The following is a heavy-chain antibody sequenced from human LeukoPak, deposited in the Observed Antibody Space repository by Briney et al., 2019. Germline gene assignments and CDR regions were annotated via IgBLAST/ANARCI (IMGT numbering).Heavy chain of an antibody. D-gene: IGHD3-3*01. CDR1: GYTFTSYD. CDR3: ARSITYDFWSGAYNWFDP. CDR2: MNPNSGST. J-gene: IGHJ5*02. V-gene: IGHV1-8*01. Sequence: ASVKVSCKASGYTFTSYDINWVRQATGQGLEWMGWMNPNSGSTSYAQKFQGRVTMTRDTSTSTVYMELSSLRSEDTAVYYCARSITYDFWSGAYNWFDPWGQGTLVTVSS.